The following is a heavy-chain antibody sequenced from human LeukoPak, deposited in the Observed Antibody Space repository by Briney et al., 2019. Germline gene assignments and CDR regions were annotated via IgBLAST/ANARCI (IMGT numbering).Heavy chain of an antibody. CDR2: TGRNSGSI. V-gene: IGHV3-9*01. Sequence: GGSLRLSCAASGFTFISYWMHWVRQAPGKGLEWVSTTGRNSGSIAYAASVKGRYTIPRDNPKTYLNLQMKRLRAEDTAFYYCAKDGRGLQLEYYFDYWGQGTLVTVSS. CDR3: AKDGRGLQLEYYFDY. CDR1: GFTFISYW. D-gene: IGHD5-24*01. J-gene: IGHJ4*02.